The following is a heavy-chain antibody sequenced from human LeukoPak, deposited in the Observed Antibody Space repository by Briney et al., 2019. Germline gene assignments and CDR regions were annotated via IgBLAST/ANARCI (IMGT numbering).Heavy chain of an antibody. CDR2: ISGSTSYI. V-gene: IGHV3-21*01. D-gene: IGHD1-26*01. CDR1: GFTFSSYA. CDR3: ARDFGRPGATNAFDI. J-gene: IGHJ3*02. Sequence: GGSLRLSCAASGFTFSSYAMTWVRQAPGKGLEWVSSISGSTSYIYYADPVRGRFTISRDNAKNSLYLQMNSLRAEDTAVYYCARDFGRPGATNAFDIWGQGAVVTVSS.